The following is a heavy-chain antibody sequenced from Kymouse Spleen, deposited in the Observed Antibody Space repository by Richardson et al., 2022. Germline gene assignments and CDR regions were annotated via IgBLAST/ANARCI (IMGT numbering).Heavy chain of an antibody. J-gene: IGHJ6*02. Sequence: QVQLQQWGAGLLKPSETLSLTCAVYGGSFSGYYWSWIRQPPGKGLEWIGEINHSGSTNYNPSLKSRVTISVDTSKNQFSLKLSSVTAADTAVYYCARRELAYYGMDVWGQGTTVTVSS. V-gene: IGHV4-34*01. CDR1: GGSFSGYY. CDR2: INHSGST. CDR3: ARRELAYYGMDV. D-gene: IGHD1-1*01,IGHD1-20*01,IGHD1-7*01.